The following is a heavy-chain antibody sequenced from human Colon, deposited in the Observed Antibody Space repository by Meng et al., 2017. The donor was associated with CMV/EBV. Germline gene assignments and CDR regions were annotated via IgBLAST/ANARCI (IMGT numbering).Heavy chain of an antibody. CDR1: GFTFSDHY. CDR2: TRNKANSYTT. V-gene: IGHV3-72*01. CDR3: ASPLGDY. Sequence: GGSLRLSCAASGFTFSDHYMDWVRQAPGRGREWVGRTRNKANSYTTEYAASVKGRFTISRDDSKNSLYLQMNSLKTEDTAVYYCASPLGDYWGQGALVTVSS. J-gene: IGHJ4*02.